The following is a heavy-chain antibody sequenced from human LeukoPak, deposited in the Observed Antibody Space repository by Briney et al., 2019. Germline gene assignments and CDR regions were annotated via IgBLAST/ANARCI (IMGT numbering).Heavy chain of an antibody. CDR1: GFTLSSYE. D-gene: IGHD3-3*01. V-gene: IGHV3-48*03. J-gene: IGHJ6*02. CDR2: ISSSGSTI. CDR3: ARDRQYDFWSGYRDYYGMDV. Sequence: PGGSLRLSCAASGFTLSSYEMNWVRQAPGKGLEWVSYISSSGSTIYYADSVKGRFTISRDNTKNSLYLQMNSLRAEDTAVYYCARDRQYDFWSGYRDYYGMDVWGQGTTVTVSS.